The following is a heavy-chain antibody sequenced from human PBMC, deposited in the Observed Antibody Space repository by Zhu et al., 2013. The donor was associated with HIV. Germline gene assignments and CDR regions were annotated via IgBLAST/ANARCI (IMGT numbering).Heavy chain of an antibody. CDR3: ARDGEGFNYGSGSLGFFDY. V-gene: IGHV1-69*06. CDR2: IIPIFGTA. CDR1: GGTFSSYA. J-gene: IGHJ4*02. D-gene: IGHD3-10*01. Sequence: QVQLVQSGAEVKKPGSSVKVSCKASGGTFSSYAISWVRQAPGQGLEWMGGIIPIFGTANYAQKFQGRVTITADKSTSTAYMELSSLRSEDTAVYYCARDGEGFNYGSGSLGFFDYWGQGTLVTVSS.